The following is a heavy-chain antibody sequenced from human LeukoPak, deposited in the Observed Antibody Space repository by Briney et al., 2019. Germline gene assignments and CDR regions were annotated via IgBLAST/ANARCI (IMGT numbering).Heavy chain of an antibody. Sequence: GASVKVSCKASGYTFTSYGISWVRQAPGQGLEWMGWISAYNGNTNYAQKLQGRVTMTTDTSTSTAYMELRSLRSDDTAVYYCARDKSGRVFPGSQETGPNDYWGQGTLVTVSS. CDR2: ISAYNGNT. CDR3: ARDKSGRVFPGSQETGPNDY. V-gene: IGHV1-18*01. CDR1: GYTFTSYG. J-gene: IGHJ4*02. D-gene: IGHD1-14*01.